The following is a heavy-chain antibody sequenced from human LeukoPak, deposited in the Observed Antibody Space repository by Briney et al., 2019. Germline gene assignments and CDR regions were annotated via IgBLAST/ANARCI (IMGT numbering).Heavy chain of an antibody. CDR2: IRKDGSEK. V-gene: IGHV3-7*05. D-gene: IGHD1-1*01. CDR1: GFTFSQCW. Sequence: PGGSLRLSCVASGFTFSQCWMTWVRQAPGKGLEWVANIRKDGSEKYYVDSVEGRFTISRDNGRNSLYLQMNSLRVEDSAVYYCAREFGTDTWGQGTLVTVSS. J-gene: IGHJ5*02. CDR3: AREFGTDT.